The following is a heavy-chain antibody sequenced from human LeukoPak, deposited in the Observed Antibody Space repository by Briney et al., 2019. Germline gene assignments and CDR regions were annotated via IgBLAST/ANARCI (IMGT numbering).Heavy chain of an antibody. J-gene: IGHJ5*02. CDR1: GFTFSSYA. D-gene: IGHD3-9*01. CDR3: AKVPIAYYDILTGYYGWFDP. Sequence: GGSLRLSCAASGFTFSSYAMSWVRQAPGKGLEWVSAISGSGGSTYYADSVKGRFTISRDNSKNTLYLQMNSLRAEDTAVYYCAKVPIAYYDILTGYYGWFDPWGQGTLVTVSS. CDR2: ISGSGGST. V-gene: IGHV3-23*01.